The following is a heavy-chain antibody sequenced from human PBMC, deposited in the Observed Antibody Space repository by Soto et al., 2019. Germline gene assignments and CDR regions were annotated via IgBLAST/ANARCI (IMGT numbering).Heavy chain of an antibody. CDR1: GYTFTSYG. CDR3: ARVYYDILTGYYSGAFDI. Sequence: GASVNVSCKASGYTFTSYGISWVRQAPGQGLEWMGWISAYNGNTNYAQKLQGRVTMTTDTSTSTAYMELRSLRSDDTAVYYCARVYYDILTGYYSGAFDIWGQGTMVTVSS. D-gene: IGHD3-9*01. J-gene: IGHJ3*02. CDR2: ISAYNGNT. V-gene: IGHV1-18*01.